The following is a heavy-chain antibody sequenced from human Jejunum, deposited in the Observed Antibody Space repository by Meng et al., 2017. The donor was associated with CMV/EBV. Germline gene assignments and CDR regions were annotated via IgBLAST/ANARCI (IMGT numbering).Heavy chain of an antibody. V-gene: IGHV4-30-4*08. D-gene: IGHD5-24*01. Sequence: QVQLQESAPGLVEPSPTLSLTFTSSGGSTASNDYWWSWIRQPPGKGLEWIGYIYNKGHTYYNPSLRSRISISVDTSKNQFSLRLNSVTAADTAVYYCARDKAGYKNCDSWGQGTLVTVSS. CDR3: ARDKAGYKNCDS. CDR2: IYNKGHT. J-gene: IGHJ5*01. CDR1: GGSTASNDYW.